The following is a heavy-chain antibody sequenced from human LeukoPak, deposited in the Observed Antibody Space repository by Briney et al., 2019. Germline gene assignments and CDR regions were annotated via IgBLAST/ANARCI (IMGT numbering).Heavy chain of an antibody. CDR2: IYPGDSDT. V-gene: IGHV5-51*01. J-gene: IGHJ5*02. Sequence: KPGESLKISCKGSGYSFTSYWIGWVRQMPGKGLEWMGIIYPGDSDTRYSPSFQGQVTISADKSISTAYLQWSSLKASDTAMYYCARRRDGYNSDFNWFDPWGQGTLVTVSS. D-gene: IGHD5-24*01. CDR3: ARRRDGYNSDFNWFDP. CDR1: GYSFTSYW.